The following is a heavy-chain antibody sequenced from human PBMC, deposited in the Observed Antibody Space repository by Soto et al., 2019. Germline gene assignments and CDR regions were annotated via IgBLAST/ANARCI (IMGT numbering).Heavy chain of an antibody. V-gene: IGHV3-21*01. J-gene: IGHJ5*02. CDR2: ITTSSAYI. Sequence: GGSLRLSCAASGFTFNTYDMNWVRQAPGRGLEWVSSITTSSAYIYYADSLKGRITISRDNAKNSLFLQMNSLRAEDTAVYYCVRSGTARLLRHSWFDTWGQGTLVTVSS. CDR1: GFTFNTYD. D-gene: IGHD2-21*01. CDR3: VRSGTARLLRHSWFDT.